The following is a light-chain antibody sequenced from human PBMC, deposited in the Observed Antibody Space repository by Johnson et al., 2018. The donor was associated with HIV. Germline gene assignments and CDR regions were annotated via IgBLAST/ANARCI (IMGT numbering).Light chain of an antibody. CDR2: ENN. J-gene: IGLJ1*01. CDR1: SSNIGKNY. Sequence: QSVLTQPPSVSAAPGQKVTISCSGSSSNIGKNYVSWYQHLPGTAPTLVIHENNKRPSGIPDRFSGSKSGASATLDITGLQTGDEATYYCGTWDNSLNVYVFGTGTKVTVL. CDR3: GTWDNSLNVYV. V-gene: IGLV1-51*02.